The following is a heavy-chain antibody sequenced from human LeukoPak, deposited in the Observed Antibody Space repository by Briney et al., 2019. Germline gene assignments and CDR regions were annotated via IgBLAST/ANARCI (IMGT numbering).Heavy chain of an antibody. CDR3: AKLGDYDILTGYYYDY. CDR1: GFTFSSYA. V-gene: IGHV3-23*01. Sequence: PGGSLRLSCAASGFTFSSYAMSWVRQAPGKGLEWVSAISGSGGSTYYADSVKGRFTISRDNSKNTLYLQMNSLRAEDTAVYYCAKLGDYDILTGYYYDYWGQGTLVTVSS. J-gene: IGHJ4*02. CDR2: ISGSGGST. D-gene: IGHD3-9*01.